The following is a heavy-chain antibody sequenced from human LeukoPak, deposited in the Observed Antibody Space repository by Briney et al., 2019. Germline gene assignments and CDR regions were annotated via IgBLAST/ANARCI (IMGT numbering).Heavy chain of an antibody. D-gene: IGHD2-15*01. CDR1: GYTFTGYY. CDR3: ATSSGVAYCSGGSCYSTAFDI. V-gene: IGHV1-2*06. Sequence: ASVKVSCKASGYTFTGYYMHWVRQAPRQGLEWMGRINPNSGGTNYAQKFQGRVTMTRDTSISTAYMELSRLRSDDTAVYYCATSSGVAYCSGGSCYSTAFDIWGQGTMVTVSS. CDR2: INPNSGGT. J-gene: IGHJ3*02.